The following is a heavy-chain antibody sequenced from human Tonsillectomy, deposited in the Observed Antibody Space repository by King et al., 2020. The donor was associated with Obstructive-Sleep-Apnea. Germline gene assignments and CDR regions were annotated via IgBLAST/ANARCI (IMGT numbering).Heavy chain of an antibody. V-gene: IGHV3-49*03. CDR1: GFTFGEYA. CDR3: TRDYSGSRFNFFGESAGFNYYFDY. Sequence: VQLVESGGGLVQPGRSLRLSCTASGFTFGEYAMSWFRQAPGKGLEWVGFSRSKAYGGTTEYAASVKGRFTISRDDSKSIAYLQMNSLKTEDTAVYYCTRDYSGSRFNFFGESAGFNYYFDYWGQGTLVTVSS. CDR2: SRSKAYGGTT. J-gene: IGHJ4*02. D-gene: IGHD1-26*01.